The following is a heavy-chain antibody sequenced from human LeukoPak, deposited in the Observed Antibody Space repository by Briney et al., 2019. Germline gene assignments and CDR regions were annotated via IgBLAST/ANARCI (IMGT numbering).Heavy chain of an antibody. V-gene: IGHV3-30-3*01. CDR3: ARGFNDFWSGSQLEY. Sequence: GGSLRLSCAASGFIFSGYAMHWVRQAPGKGLERVAVISYDGGKTYYADSVKGRFTISRDNSKSTLYLQMNSLRSEDTAVYYCARGFNDFWSGSQLEYWGQGTLVTVSS. CDR1: GFIFSGYA. D-gene: IGHD3-3*01. CDR2: ISYDGGKT. J-gene: IGHJ4*02.